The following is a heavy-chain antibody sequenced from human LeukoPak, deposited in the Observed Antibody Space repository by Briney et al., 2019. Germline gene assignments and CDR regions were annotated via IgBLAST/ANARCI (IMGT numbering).Heavy chain of an antibody. V-gene: IGHV3-33*01. CDR3: ARDSTMVWGVIGPSDY. CDR1: GFTFSSYG. D-gene: IGHD3-10*01. J-gene: IGHJ4*02. CDR2: IWYDGSNK. Sequence: GGSLRLSCAASGFTFSSYGMHWVRQAPGKGLEWVAVIWYDGSNKYYADSVKGRFTISRDNSKNTLYLQMNSLRAEDTAVYYCARDSTMVWGVIGPSDYWGQGTLVTVSS.